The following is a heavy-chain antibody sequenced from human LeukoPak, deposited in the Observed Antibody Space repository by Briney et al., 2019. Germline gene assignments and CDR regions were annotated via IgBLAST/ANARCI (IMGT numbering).Heavy chain of an antibody. Sequence: ASVKVSCKASGGTFSNYAISWVRQAPGQGLEWMGGIILIFDTPDYAQKFQGRVTITADKSTSTVSMELISLTSEDTAVYYCARAERYSGYSRGFYYFDYWGQGTLVTVSS. D-gene: IGHD5-12*01. CDR3: ARAERYSGYSRGFYYFDY. J-gene: IGHJ4*02. V-gene: IGHV1-69*06. CDR2: IILIFDTP. CDR1: GGTFSNYA.